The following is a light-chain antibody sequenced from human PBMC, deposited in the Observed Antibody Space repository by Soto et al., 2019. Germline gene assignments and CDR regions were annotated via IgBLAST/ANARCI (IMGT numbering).Light chain of an antibody. CDR3: QQYNNWPRAT. CDR2: RAS. J-gene: IGKJ4*01. CDR1: QSINSN. Sequence: IVMTQSPATLSVSPGERATLSCRASQSINSNLAWYQQKPGQAPRLLMFRASIRATGFPARFSGSGSGTEFNITISSRQSEDSAIFYCQQYNNWPRATFGRGTKVEIK. V-gene: IGKV3-15*01.